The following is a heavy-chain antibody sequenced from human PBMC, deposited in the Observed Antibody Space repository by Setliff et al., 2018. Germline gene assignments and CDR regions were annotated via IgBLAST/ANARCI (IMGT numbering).Heavy chain of an antibody. Sequence: GESLKISCKASGYNFLDYWIGWVRQMPGKGLEWMGIIYPDGSDTRYSPSVQGPFTISADKSISTAYLQWSSLKASDTAFYYSARRRRFDSGGPRSPWYFDLWGRGTLVTVSS. V-gene: IGHV5-51*01. D-gene: IGHD3-22*01. CDR3: ARRRRFDSGGPRSPWYFDL. CDR2: IYPDGSDT. CDR1: GYNFLDYW. J-gene: IGHJ2*01.